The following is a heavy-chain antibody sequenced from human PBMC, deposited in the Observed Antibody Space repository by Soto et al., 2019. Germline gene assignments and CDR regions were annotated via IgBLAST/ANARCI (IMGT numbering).Heavy chain of an antibody. Sequence: GGSLRLSCAASGFTFSDYYMTWIRQVPGKGLEWISYIPASGGEIHYADSVKGRFTISRDNAEKALYLQMNSLRAEDTAVYYCATYYYGSGSSFDYWGQGTQVTVSS. CDR2: IPASGGEI. CDR1: GFTFSDYY. CDR3: ATYYYGSGSSFDY. V-gene: IGHV3-11*01. J-gene: IGHJ4*02. D-gene: IGHD3-10*01.